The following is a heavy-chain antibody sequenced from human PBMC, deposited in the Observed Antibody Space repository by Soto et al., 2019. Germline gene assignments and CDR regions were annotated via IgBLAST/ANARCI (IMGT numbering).Heavy chain of an antibody. CDR3: AMLPYSGSNYYFAY. D-gene: IGHD1-26*01. CDR1: GGSISSGDYY. V-gene: IGHV4-31*03. Sequence: SETLSLTCTVSGGSISSGDYYWSWIRQHPGKGLEWIGYIYYSGSTYYNPSLKSRVTISVDTSKNQFSLKLSSVTAADTAVYYCAMLPYSGSNYYFAYWAQATLVTVS. CDR2: IYYSGST. J-gene: IGHJ4*02.